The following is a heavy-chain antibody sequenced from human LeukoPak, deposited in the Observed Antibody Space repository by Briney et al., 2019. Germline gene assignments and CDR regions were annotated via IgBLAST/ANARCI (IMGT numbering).Heavy chain of an antibody. J-gene: IGHJ4*02. V-gene: IGHV4-34*01. Sequence: SETLSLTCAVYGGSFSGYYWSWIRQPPGKGLEWIGEINHSGSTNNNPSLKSRVTISVDTSKNQFSLKLSSVTAADTAVYYCARSRGSYYKYYFDYWGQGTLVTVSS. CDR3: ARSRGSYYKYYFDY. CDR2: INHSGST. CDR1: GGSFSGYY. D-gene: IGHD1-26*01.